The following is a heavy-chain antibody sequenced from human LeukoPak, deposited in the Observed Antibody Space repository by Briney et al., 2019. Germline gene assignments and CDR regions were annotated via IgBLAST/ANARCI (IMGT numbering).Heavy chain of an antibody. CDR2: INTDGRTT. V-gene: IGHV3-74*01. J-gene: IGHJ4*02. Sequence: GASLRLSCAASRFTFSSHWFHWVSHAPGKGLVWVSRINTDGRTTNYADSVKGRFTISRDSTKSTLYLQMNSLRAEDTAVYYCVRSFTGPADYWGQGTQVTVSS. D-gene: IGHD3-10*01. CDR3: VRSFTGPADY. CDR1: RFTFSSHW.